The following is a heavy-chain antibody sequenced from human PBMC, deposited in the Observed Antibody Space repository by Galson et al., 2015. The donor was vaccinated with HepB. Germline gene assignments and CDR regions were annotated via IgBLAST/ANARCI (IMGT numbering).Heavy chain of an antibody. CDR2: IYPGDSYT. Sequence: QSGAEVKKPGESLKISCKGSGYRFTNYWIGWVRQMPGKGLEWMGIIYPGDSYTTYSPSFQGQVTISADKSINTAYPQWSSLKTSDTALYYCARSAVPVARGYYYYYGMDVWGQGTTVTVSS. J-gene: IGHJ6*02. CDR1: GYRFTNYW. V-gene: IGHV5-51*01. CDR3: ARSAVPVARGYYYYYGMDV. D-gene: IGHD2-2*01.